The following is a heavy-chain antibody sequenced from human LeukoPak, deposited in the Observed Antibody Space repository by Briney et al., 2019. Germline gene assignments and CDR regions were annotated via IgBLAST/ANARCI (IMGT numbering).Heavy chain of an antibody. CDR1: GFTFSNFW. CDR3: ARERGSKSSDY. J-gene: IGHJ4*02. D-gene: IGHD3-10*01. Sequence: GGSLRLSCAASGFTFSNFWMNWVRQAPGKGLEWVANIKQDGSEKYFVDSVKGRFTISGDNAKNSLYLQMNSLRAEDTAVYYCARERGSKSSDYWGQGTLVTVSS. V-gene: IGHV3-7*01. CDR2: IKQDGSEK.